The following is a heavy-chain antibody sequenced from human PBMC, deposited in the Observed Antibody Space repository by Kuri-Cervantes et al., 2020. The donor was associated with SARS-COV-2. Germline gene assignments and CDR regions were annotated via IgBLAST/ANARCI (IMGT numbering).Heavy chain of an antibody. CDR1: GGSFSGYY. CDR2: IYYSGST. Sequence: SETLSLTCAVYGGSFSGYYWSWIRQPPGKGLEWIGCIYYSGSTYYNPSLKSRVTISVDTSKNQFSLKLSSVTAADTAVYYCARSGDFWSGYYYMDVWGKGTTVTVSS. CDR3: ARSGDFWSGYYYMDV. J-gene: IGHJ6*03. D-gene: IGHD3-3*01. V-gene: IGHV4-30-4*08.